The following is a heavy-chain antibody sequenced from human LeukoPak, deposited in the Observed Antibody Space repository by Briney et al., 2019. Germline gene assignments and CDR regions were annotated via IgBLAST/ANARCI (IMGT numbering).Heavy chain of an antibody. CDR2: IWYGGSNK. CDR3: AIDQSKVAYDTVTGWEYRMDV. J-gene: IGHJ6*02. CDR1: GFTFSSYA. D-gene: IGHD3-9*01. Sequence: QPGRSLRLSCAASGFTFSSYAMHWVRQAPGKGLEWVTIIWYGGSNKYYADSVKGRFTISRDNSKNSLYLQMNSLRDEDTAVYYYAIDQSKVAYDTVTGWEYRMDVWGQGTTVTVSS. V-gene: IGHV3-33*03.